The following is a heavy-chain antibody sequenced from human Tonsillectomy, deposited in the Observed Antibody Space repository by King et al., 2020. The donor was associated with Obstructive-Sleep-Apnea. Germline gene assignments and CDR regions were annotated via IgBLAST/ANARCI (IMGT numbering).Heavy chain of an antibody. CDR1: GGSISSFY. Sequence: VQLQESGPGLVKPSETLSLTCTVSGGSISSFYWSWIRQSPGKGLEWIGYIDYSGTTNYNPSLNSRFTISVDTSKNQFSLNLSSVTAADTALYYCAGTNYYDTSGDRKYYYGMDVWGQGTTVTVSS. D-gene: IGHD3-22*01. CDR3: AGTNYYDTSGDRKYYYGMDV. J-gene: IGHJ6*02. CDR2: IDYSGTT. V-gene: IGHV4-59*08.